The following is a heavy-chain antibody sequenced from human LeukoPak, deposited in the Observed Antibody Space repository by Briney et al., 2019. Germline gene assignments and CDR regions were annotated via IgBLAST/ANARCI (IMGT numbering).Heavy chain of an antibody. V-gene: IGHV3-23*01. CDR1: GFAFSNYA. J-gene: IGHJ4*02. D-gene: IGHD2-8*01. CDR3: AKDVCTSPRCLLYFDS. CDR2: ISGFNT. Sequence: GGSLTHSCTTSGFAFSNYAMNWVRQAPGKGPEWVSGISGFNTYYADHAKGRFTIFRDNSKNVLYLQMDRLRAEDTAVYSCAKDVCTSPRCLLYFDSWGQGTLVTVSS.